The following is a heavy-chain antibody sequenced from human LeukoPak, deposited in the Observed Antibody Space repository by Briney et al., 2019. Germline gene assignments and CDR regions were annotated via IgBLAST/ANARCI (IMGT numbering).Heavy chain of an antibody. V-gene: IGHV4-34*01. CDR3: ARGLAACSGGSCCTPQRDY. CDR1: GGSFSGYN. J-gene: IGHJ4*02. D-gene: IGHD2-15*01. CDR2: INHSGST. Sequence: SETLSLTCAVYGGSFSGYNWSWIRQPPGKGQERIWEINHSGSTNYNPTLKSRVTISVDTSKNQSSLKLSSVTADDTAVYYCARGLAACSGGSCCTPQRDYWGQGTLHTVSS.